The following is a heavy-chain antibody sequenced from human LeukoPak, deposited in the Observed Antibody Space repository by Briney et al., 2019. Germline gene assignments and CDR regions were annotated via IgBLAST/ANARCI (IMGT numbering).Heavy chain of an antibody. CDR3: ARETFGTGTTSSAFDI. Sequence: PGGSLRLSCAASGFTFSSYAMSWVRQAPGKGLEWVSAISGSGGSTYYADSVKGRFTISRDNSKNTLYLQMNSLRADDTAVSYCARETFGTGTTSSAFDIWGQGTMVTVSS. CDR1: GFTFSSYA. J-gene: IGHJ3*02. V-gene: IGHV3-23*01. CDR2: ISGSGGST. D-gene: IGHD1-7*01.